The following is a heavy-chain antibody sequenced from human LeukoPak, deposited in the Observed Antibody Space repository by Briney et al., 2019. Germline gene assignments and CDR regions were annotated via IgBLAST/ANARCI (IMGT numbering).Heavy chain of an antibody. D-gene: IGHD1-26*01. CDR1: GFTFSDEY. CDR2: ISHTGSSI. Sequence: PGGSLRLSCAASGFTFSDEYMSWIRQAPGKGLEWISYISHTGSSIFYADSVKGRFTISRDNSKNTLYLQMNSLKAEDTAVYYCARDKGWELLPFDYWGQGTLVTVSS. J-gene: IGHJ4*02. V-gene: IGHV3-11*04. CDR3: ARDKGWELLPFDY.